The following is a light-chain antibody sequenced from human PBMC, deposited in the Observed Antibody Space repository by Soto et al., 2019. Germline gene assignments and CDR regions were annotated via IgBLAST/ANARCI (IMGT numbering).Light chain of an antibody. J-gene: IGKJ5*01. V-gene: IGKV3-20*01. Sequence: LTQSPSPLSLSPGEGVTPSCSASQSVTFNSLAWYQQKPGQAPRLLIYAAFRRATGIPDRISGSGSGTDFTLTISGVEPEDFALYYCQHYHTSPITFGQGTRLAI. CDR2: AAF. CDR3: QHYHTSPIT. CDR1: QSVTFNS.